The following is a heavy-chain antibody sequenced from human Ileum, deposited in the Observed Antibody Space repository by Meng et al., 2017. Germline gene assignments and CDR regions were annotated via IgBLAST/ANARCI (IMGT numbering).Heavy chain of an antibody. CDR1: GFTFSNYY. Sequence: QAHLVQPGAEVKKPEASAEISCEASGFTFSNYYVHCVRQAPGQGLEWMGVINPSGTGTTYTQKFQGRVTMTRDTSTSTAYMELSRLRSEDTAVYYCAREIPTSGSLDYWGQGTLVTVSS. V-gene: IGHV1-46*01. J-gene: IGHJ4*02. D-gene: IGHD3-10*01. CDR2: INPSGTGT. CDR3: AREIPTSGSLDY.